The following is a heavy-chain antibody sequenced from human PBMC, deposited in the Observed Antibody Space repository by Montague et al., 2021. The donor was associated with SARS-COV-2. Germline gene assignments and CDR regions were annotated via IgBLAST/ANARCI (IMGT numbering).Heavy chain of an antibody. CDR1: GFTLDDYG. Sequence: SLRLSCAASGFTLDDYGMSWVRQAPGKGLEWVSGINWNGGSTGYADSVKGRFTISRDNAKNSLYLQMNSLRAEDTALYYCAKQLWFGELFHPWGQGTLVTVSS. V-gene: IGHV3-20*04. J-gene: IGHJ5*02. CDR3: AKQLWFGELFHP. CDR2: INWNGGST. D-gene: IGHD3-10*01.